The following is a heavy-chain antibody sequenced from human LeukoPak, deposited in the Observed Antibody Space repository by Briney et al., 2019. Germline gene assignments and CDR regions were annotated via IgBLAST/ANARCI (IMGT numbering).Heavy chain of an antibody. CDR3: ARSGGGGGGY. CDR2: IYYSGST. V-gene: IGHV4-59*01. D-gene: IGHD2-15*01. CDR1: GGSITPYF. J-gene: IGHJ4*02. Sequence: SETLSLTCTVSGGSITPYFWSWIRQPPGKGLDWIGYIYYSGSTNYNPSLKSRVTISVDTSKNQFSLRLNSVTAADTAVYYCARSGGGGGGYWGQGILVTVSS.